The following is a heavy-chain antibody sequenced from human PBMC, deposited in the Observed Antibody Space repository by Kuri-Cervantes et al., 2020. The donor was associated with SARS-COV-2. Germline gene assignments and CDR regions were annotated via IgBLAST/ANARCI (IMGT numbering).Heavy chain of an antibody. D-gene: IGHD2-2*01. Sequence: GESLKISCKASGFNFGDSAMSWVRQPPGKGLEWVGFIRSKPYGGTVEYAASVKGRFTISRDNAKNSLYLQMNSLRAEDTAVYYCARGNPVPAAIWGAPVAFDYWGQGTLVTVSS. CDR1: GFNFGDSA. V-gene: IGHV3-49*04. CDR3: ARGNPVPAAIWGAPVAFDY. J-gene: IGHJ4*02. CDR2: IRSKPYGGTV.